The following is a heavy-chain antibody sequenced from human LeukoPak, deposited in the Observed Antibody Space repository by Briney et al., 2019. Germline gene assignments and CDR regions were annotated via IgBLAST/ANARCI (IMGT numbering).Heavy chain of an antibody. CDR3: ASVDGSGRSKNDY. J-gene: IGHJ4*02. CDR2: FDPEDGET. CDR1: GYTLTELS. Sequence: ASVKVSCKVSGYTLTELSMHWVRQAPGKGLEWMGGFDPEDGETIYAQKFQGRVTITADKSTSTAYMELSSLRSEDTAVYYCASVDGSGRSKNDYWGQGTLVTVSS. V-gene: IGHV1-24*01. D-gene: IGHD3-10*01.